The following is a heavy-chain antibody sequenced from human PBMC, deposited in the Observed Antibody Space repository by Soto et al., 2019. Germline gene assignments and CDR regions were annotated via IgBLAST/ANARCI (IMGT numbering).Heavy chain of an antibody. Sequence: EVQLVESGGGLVQPGGSLRLSCAASGFTFRIYSMNWIRQAPGKGLEWVSYMTSDMKTIHYADSVKGRFTISRDNARNSVYLQMTSLRDEDTAVYYCPRSVEGHFDYWGQGTLVTVSS. CDR3: PRSVEGHFDY. V-gene: IGHV3-48*02. J-gene: IGHJ4*02. CDR1: GFTFRIYS. D-gene: IGHD6-19*01. CDR2: MTSDMKTI.